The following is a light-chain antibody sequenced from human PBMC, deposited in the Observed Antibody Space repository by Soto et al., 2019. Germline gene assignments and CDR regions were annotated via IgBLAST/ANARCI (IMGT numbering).Light chain of an antibody. Sequence: EIVLTQSPGTLSLSPGERATLSCRASQSVSSSYLAWYQQKPGQAPRLLIYGASSRSTGITDRFSGSGSGTDFTLTISRLEPEDVAVYYCQQYGSSPSWTFGQGTKVEIK. CDR1: QSVSSSY. CDR2: GAS. V-gene: IGKV3-20*01. CDR3: QQYGSSPSWT. J-gene: IGKJ1*01.